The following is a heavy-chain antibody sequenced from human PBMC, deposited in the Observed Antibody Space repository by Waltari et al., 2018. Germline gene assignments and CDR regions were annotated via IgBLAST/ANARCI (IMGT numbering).Heavy chain of an antibody. CDR1: GGSIRSGDYY. J-gene: IGHJ4*02. CDR3: ARDPWQGNSNPPY. CDR2: IYYSGST. D-gene: IGHD4-4*01. V-gene: IGHV4-30-4*08. Sequence: QVQLQESGPGLVKPSQTLSLTCTVSGGSIRSGDYYWHWTRQPPGTGLEWIGYIYYSGSTYYNPSLKSRVTIAVDTSKNQFSLKLSSVTAADTAVYYGARDPWQGNSNPPYWGQGTLVTVSS.